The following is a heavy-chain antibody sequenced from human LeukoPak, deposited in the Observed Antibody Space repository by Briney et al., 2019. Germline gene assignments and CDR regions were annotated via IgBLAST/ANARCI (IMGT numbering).Heavy chain of an antibody. Sequence: TSETLSLTCAVYGGSFSGYYWSRIRQSPGKGLEWIGEINHSGSTNYNPSLKSRVTISVDTSKNQYSLKLSSVTAADTAVYYCANVQIWFGDPAIDYWGQGTLVTVSS. CDR3: ANVQIWFGDPAIDY. CDR2: INHSGST. V-gene: IGHV4-34*01. CDR1: GGSFSGYY. D-gene: IGHD3-10*01. J-gene: IGHJ4*02.